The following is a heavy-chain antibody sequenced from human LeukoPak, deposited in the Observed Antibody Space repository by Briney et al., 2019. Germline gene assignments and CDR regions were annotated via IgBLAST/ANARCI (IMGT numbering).Heavy chain of an antibody. V-gene: IGHV4-34*01. J-gene: IGHJ6*03. CDR1: GDSISSDY. CDR2: INDSGRI. Sequence: SETLSLTCAVSGDSISSDYWSWVRQPPGKGLEWIGEINDSGRINYNPSLKSRVTISLDTSKNQFSLKLRSVTAADTAVYYCARGLREFGYYYYHMDVWDIGTTVTVSS. CDR3: ARGLREFGYYYYHMDV. D-gene: IGHD3-10*01.